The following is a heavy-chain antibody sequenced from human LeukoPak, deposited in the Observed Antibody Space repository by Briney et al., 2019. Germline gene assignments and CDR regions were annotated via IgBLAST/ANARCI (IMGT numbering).Heavy chain of an antibody. CDR3: AKVVVPAAKIQYNWFDP. CDR1: GFTFNSYG. Sequence: PGGSLRLSCAASGFTFNSYGMHWVRQAPGKGLEWVAVISYDGSNKYYADSVRGRFTISRDNSNNTLFLQMSSLRAEDTAVYYCAKVVVPAAKIQYNWFDPWGQGTLVTVSS. CDR2: ISYDGSNK. J-gene: IGHJ5*02. D-gene: IGHD2-2*01. V-gene: IGHV3-30*18.